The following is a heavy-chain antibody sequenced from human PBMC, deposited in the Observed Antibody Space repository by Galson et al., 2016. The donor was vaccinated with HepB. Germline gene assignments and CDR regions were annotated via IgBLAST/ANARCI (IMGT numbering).Heavy chain of an antibody. V-gene: IGHV1-46*03. J-gene: IGHJ3*02. CDR2: INLSGGST. CDR3: ARVKWLRSPFDM. D-gene: IGHD5-12*01. Sequence: SVKVSCKASGYSFTGYYMHWVRQAPGQGLEWMGMINLSGGSTTYTQKFLGRVTMTRDMSTSTVYMELRSLRSEDAAVYYCARVKWLRSPFDMWGQGTMVTVSS. CDR1: GYSFTGYY.